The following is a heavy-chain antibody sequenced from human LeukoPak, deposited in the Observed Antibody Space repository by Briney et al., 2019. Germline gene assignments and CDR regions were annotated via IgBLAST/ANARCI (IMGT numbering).Heavy chain of an antibody. V-gene: IGHV3-48*04. Sequence: GGSLRLSCAASGFTFDTYTMNWVRQAPGKGLEWVSYISSGSSTIYYADSVKGRSTISRDNAKNSLYLQMNSLRAEDTAVYYCAREDYDFWSGYKKPTGWFDPWGQGTLVTVSS. CDR3: AREDYDFWSGYKKPTGWFDP. CDR2: ISSGSSTI. D-gene: IGHD3-3*01. CDR1: GFTFDTYT. J-gene: IGHJ5*02.